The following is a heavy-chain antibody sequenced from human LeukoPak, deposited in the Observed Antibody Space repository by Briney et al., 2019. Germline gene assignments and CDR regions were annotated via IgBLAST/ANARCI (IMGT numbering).Heavy chain of an antibody. D-gene: IGHD3-16*01. V-gene: IGHV4-59*01. CDR3: ARGVMSIIWPFDS. CDR1: GGSISSYY. Sequence: PSETLSLTCTVSGGSISSYYWSWIRQPPGKGLEWIGYIYYSGSTNYSPSLKSRVAISVDTSKNQFSLKLSSVTAADTAVYYCARGVMSIIWPFDSWGQGTLVTVSS. CDR2: IYYSGST. J-gene: IGHJ4*01.